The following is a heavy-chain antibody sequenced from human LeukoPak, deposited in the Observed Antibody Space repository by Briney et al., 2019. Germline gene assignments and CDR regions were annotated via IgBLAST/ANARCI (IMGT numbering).Heavy chain of an antibody. D-gene: IGHD4-17*01. CDR2: IKQDGSEK. CDR1: GFTFSIDW. CDR3: ARDEDDYCDYGGYDY. V-gene: IGHV3-7*01. J-gene: IGHJ4*02. Sequence: PGGSLRLSCAASGFTFSIDWMSWVRQAPGKGLEWVANIKQDGSEKYYVDSVKGRFTISRDNAKNSLYLQMNSLRAEDTAVYYCARDEDDYCDYGGYDYWGQGTLVTVSS.